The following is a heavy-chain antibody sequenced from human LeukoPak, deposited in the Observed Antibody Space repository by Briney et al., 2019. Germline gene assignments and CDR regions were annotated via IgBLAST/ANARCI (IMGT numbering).Heavy chain of an antibody. CDR1: GYTFTAYY. Sequence: GASVKVSCKASGYTFTAYYVYWVRQAPGQGLEWMGWINPNSGGTNYAQKFQGRVTMTRDTSISTAYMELSRLRSDDTAVYYCARDSADIVGATTDFDYWGQGTLVTVSS. D-gene: IGHD1-26*01. CDR3: ARDSADIVGATTDFDY. CDR2: INPNSGGT. J-gene: IGHJ4*02. V-gene: IGHV1-2*02.